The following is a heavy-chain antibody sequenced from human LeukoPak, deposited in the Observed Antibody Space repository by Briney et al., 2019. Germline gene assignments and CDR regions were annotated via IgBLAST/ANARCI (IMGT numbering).Heavy chain of an antibody. CDR2: ISGSGGST. CDR3: AKVRQEIVLVPAVYFDY. J-gene: IGHJ4*02. Sequence: GGSLRLSCAASGFTFSSYAMIWVRQAPGKGLEWVSAISGSGGSTYYADSVKGRFTISRDNSKNTLYLQMNSLRAEDTAVYYCAKVRQEIVLVPAVYFDYWGQGTLVTVSS. CDR1: GFTFSSYA. D-gene: IGHD2-2*01. V-gene: IGHV3-23*01.